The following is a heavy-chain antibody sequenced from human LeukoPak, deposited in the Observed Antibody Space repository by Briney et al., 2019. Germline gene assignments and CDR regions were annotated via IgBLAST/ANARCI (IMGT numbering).Heavy chain of an antibody. V-gene: IGHV4-59*08. CDR3: ARHSSGIAVAGTKFDY. CDR2: IYYTGTT. J-gene: IGHJ4*02. D-gene: IGHD6-19*01. CDR1: GGSITSYY. Sequence: SETPSLTCTVSGGSITSYYWSWIRQPPGNGRGWIGYIYYTGTTNYNPSLESRVTISVDTSKNQFSLRLSSVTAADTAVYYCARHSSGIAVAGTKFDYWGQGTLVTVSS.